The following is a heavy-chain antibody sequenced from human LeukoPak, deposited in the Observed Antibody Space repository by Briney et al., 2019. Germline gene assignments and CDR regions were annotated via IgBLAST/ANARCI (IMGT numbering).Heavy chain of an antibody. Sequence: ASVKVSCKASGYTFTSYYMHWVRQAPGQGLEWMGIINPSGGSTSYAQKFQGRVTMTRDMSTSTVYMELSSLRSEDTAVYYCARMDTAMVKGSNPNWFDPWGQGTLVTVSS. CDR2: INPSGGST. V-gene: IGHV1-46*01. CDR3: ARMDTAMVKGSNPNWFDP. D-gene: IGHD5-18*01. CDR1: GYTFTSYY. J-gene: IGHJ5*02.